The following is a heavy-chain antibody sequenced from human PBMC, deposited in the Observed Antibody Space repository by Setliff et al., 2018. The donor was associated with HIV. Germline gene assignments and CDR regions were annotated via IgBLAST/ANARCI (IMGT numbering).Heavy chain of an antibody. Sequence: PGGSLRLSCVVSGFTFSSYTMSWVRQAPGKGLEWVSAISGSGGTTYYAESVKGRFTISRDNSKNTLYLQMNSLRAEDTAVYYCAKDQGITVGAAVYYYFYAMDVWGQGTSVTVS. J-gene: IGHJ6*02. CDR1: GFTFSSYT. CDR2: ISGSGGTT. CDR3: AKDQGITVGAAVYYYFYAMDV. V-gene: IGHV3-23*01. D-gene: IGHD6-19*01.